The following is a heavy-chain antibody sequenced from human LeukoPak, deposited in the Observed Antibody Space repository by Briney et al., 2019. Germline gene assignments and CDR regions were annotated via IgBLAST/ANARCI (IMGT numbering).Heavy chain of an antibody. CDR1: GGTFSSYA. CDR3: ARVGVVPAAMGYYYYYMHV. Sequence: SVKVSCKASGGTFSSYAISWVRQAPGQGLEWMGGIIPIFGTANYAQKFQGRVTITTDESTSTAYMELSSLRSDDTAVYYCARVGVVPAAMGYYYYYMHVWGKGTTVTVSS. CDR2: IIPIFGTA. D-gene: IGHD2-2*01. V-gene: IGHV1-69*05. J-gene: IGHJ6*03.